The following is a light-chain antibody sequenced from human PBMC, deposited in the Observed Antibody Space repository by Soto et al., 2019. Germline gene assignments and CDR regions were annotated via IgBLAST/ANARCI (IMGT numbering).Light chain of an antibody. Sequence: DIQMTQSPSTLSASVGDRVTITCRASQSIYRWLAWYQQKPGKAPKLLIYKASNLESGVPSSFSGSGSGTEFTLTISSLQPDDFATYYCQQYNTYPWTFGQGTKVDIK. J-gene: IGKJ1*01. CDR1: QSIYRW. CDR3: QQYNTYPWT. V-gene: IGKV1-5*03. CDR2: KAS.